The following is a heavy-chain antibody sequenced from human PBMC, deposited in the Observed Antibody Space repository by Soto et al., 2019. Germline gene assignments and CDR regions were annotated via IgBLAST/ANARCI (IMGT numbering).Heavy chain of an antibody. CDR1: GYTFTSYA. Sequence: GASVKVSCKASGYTFTSYAIYWVRQAPGQRLEWMGWISPGNGKTKYSQKFQGRVTITRDTPATTAYMELSSLRSEDTAVYYCARGDFFDPWGQGTLVTVSS. CDR2: ISPGNGKT. D-gene: IGHD2-21*02. CDR3: ARGDFFDP. J-gene: IGHJ5*02. V-gene: IGHV1-3*01.